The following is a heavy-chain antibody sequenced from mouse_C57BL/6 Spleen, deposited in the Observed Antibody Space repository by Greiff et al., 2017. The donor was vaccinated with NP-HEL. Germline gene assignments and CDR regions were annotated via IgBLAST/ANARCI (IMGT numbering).Heavy chain of an antibody. Sequence: VQLQQPGAELVKPGASVKMSCKASGYTFTSYWITWVKQRPGQGLEWIGDIYPGSGSTNYNEKFKSKATLTVDTSSSTAYMRLSSLTYEDSAVYYCAKEGTRYYIDSWGQGTTLSVSP. CDR1: GYTFTSYW. D-gene: IGHD3-1*01. CDR2: IYPGSGST. CDR3: AKEGTRYYIDS. V-gene: IGHV1-55*01. J-gene: IGHJ2*01.